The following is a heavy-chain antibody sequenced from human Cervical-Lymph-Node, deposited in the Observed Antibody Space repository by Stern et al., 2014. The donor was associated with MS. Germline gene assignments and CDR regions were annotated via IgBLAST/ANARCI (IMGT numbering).Heavy chain of an antibody. CDR1: GIKFEDYA. J-gene: IGHJ5*02. CDR3: ANDLSISEFDP. CDR2: INWNSGST. V-gene: IGHV3-9*01. Sequence: VQLVESGGGLVQPGRSLRLSCTASGIKFEDYAMDWARQAFGKGLEWDSGINWNSGSTSFADFVKGSISLSRGITMTTMYLQRYSLRAEDTAMYCCANDLSISEFDPWGQGTLVVVSS. D-gene: IGHD3-9*01.